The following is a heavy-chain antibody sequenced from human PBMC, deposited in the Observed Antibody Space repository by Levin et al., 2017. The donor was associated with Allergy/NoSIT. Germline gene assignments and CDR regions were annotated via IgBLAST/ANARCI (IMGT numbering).Heavy chain of an antibody. CDR2: ITSDGNNI. V-gene: IGHV3-30*03. CDR3: ARAAVAD. CDR1: GFTFSTYG. Sequence: QPGESLKISCTASGFTFSTYGMHWVRQAPGKGLDWVALITSDGNNIFYADSVKGRFTISRDNYKNTLYLQMNSLRPEDTAVYYCARAAVADWGQGTLVTVSS. J-gene: IGHJ4*02.